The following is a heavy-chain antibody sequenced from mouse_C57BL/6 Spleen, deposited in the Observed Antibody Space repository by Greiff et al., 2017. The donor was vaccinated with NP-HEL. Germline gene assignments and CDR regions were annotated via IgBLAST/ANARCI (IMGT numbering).Heavy chain of an antibody. J-gene: IGHJ4*01. CDR1: GYTFTDYE. V-gene: IGHV1-15*01. CDR2: IDPETGGT. CDR3: TRSYGSTLYAMDY. Sequence: QVQLQQSGAELVRPGASVTLSCKASGYTFTDYEMHWVKQTPVHGLEWIGAIDPETGGTAYNQKFKGKAILTADKSSSTACMKLRSLTSEDSAVYYCTRSYGSTLYAMDYWGQGTSVTVSS. D-gene: IGHD1-1*01.